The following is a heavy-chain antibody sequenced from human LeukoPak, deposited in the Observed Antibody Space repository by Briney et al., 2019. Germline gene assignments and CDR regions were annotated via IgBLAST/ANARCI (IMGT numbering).Heavy chain of an antibody. CDR3: AREDYYDSSGYLVY. V-gene: IGHV4-31*03. D-gene: IGHD3-22*01. Sequence: SETLSLTCTVSGGSISSSGYYWSWLRQHPGKGLEWIGYIYYSGTTYYNPSLKSRVTISVDTSKNQFSLKLFSVTAADTAVYYCAREDYYDSSGYLVYWGQGTLVTVSS. CDR2: IYYSGTT. J-gene: IGHJ4*02. CDR1: GGSISSSGYY.